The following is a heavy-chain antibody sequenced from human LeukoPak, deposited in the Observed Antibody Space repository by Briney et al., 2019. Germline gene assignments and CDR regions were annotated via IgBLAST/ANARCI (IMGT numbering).Heavy chain of an antibody. Sequence: GGSLRLSCAASGFTVSSNYMSWVRQAPGKGLEWVSVIYSGGSTYYADSVKGRFTISRDDSQNILYLQMNGLRAEDTAVYFCAKAFREFGSSSSYSSFDTWGQGTMVTVSS. V-gene: IGHV3-53*01. D-gene: IGHD5-18*01. J-gene: IGHJ3*02. CDR2: IYSGGST. CDR3: AKAFREFGSSSSYSSFDT. CDR1: GFTVSSNY.